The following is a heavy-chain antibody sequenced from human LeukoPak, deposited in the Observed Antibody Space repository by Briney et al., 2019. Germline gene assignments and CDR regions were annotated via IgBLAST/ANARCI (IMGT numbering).Heavy chain of an antibody. J-gene: IGHJ6*02. CDR1: GYTFTSYG. CDR3: ARGGRGGSSWYSYYYYYGMDV. CDR2: ISAYNGNT. Sequence: ASVKVSCKASGYTFTSYGISCVRQAPGQGLERMGWISAYNGNTNYAQKLQGRVTMTTDTSTSTAYMELRSLRSDDTAVYYCARGGRGGSSWYSYYYYYGMDVWGQGTTVTVSS. V-gene: IGHV1-18*01. D-gene: IGHD6-13*01.